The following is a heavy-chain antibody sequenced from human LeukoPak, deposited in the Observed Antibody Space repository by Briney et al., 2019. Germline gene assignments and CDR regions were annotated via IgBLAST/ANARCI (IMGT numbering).Heavy chain of an antibody. D-gene: IGHD6-13*01. Sequence: GGSLRLSCAASGFTFSSYSMNWVRQAPGKGLEWVSFISTSSSYIHNAGSVKGRFTISRDNAENSLYLQMNSLRAEDTAVYYCARAAIAAARIYYYMDVWGKGTTVTVSS. J-gene: IGHJ6*03. CDR1: GFTFSSYS. V-gene: IGHV3-21*01. CDR3: ARAAIAAARIYYYMDV. CDR2: ISTSSSYI.